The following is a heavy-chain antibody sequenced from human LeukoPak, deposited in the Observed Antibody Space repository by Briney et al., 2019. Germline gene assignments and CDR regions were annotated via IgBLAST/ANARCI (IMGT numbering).Heavy chain of an antibody. J-gene: IGHJ6*03. CDR2: INHSGST. CDR1: GGSFSGYY. V-gene: IGHV4-34*01. D-gene: IGHD3-22*01. CDR3: ARGRYYYDSSGSDDYYYYYMDV. Sequence: SETLSLTCAVYGGSFSGYYWSWIRQPPGKGLEWIGEINHSGSTNYNPSLKSRVAISVDTSKNQFSLKLSSVTAADTAVYYCARGRYYYDSSGSDDYYYYYMDVWGKGTTVTISS.